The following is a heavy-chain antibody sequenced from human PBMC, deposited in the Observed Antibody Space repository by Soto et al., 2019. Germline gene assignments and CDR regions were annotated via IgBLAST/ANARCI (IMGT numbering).Heavy chain of an antibody. V-gene: IGHV3-23*01. CDR3: XXXHXTXXXXXXXS. J-gene: IGHJ4*02. CDR2: LSGSGGTT. Sequence: EVQLLESGGGLVQPGGSLRLSCAASGFTFSSYAMSWVRQTPGXXXEWVSTLSGSGGTTYYXDSVKGQFTISRDNSKXXXXXXXXXXXXXXXXXXXXXXXHXTXXXXXXXSWGQGTLVTVSS. CDR1: GFTFSSYA.